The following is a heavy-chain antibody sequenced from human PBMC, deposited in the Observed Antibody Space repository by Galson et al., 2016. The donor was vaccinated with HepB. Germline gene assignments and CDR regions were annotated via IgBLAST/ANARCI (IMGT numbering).Heavy chain of an antibody. CDR2: IIPIFGTA. D-gene: IGHD1/OR15-1a*01. CDR1: GGPFDYYA. Sequence: SVKVSCKASGGPFDYYAINWVRQAPGQELEWMGGIIPIFGTANYAQRFQGRVTFTADESTTTAYMELSSLRSEDTAVYYCAIDLEQRRRFDPWGQGTLVTGSS. CDR3: AIDLEQRRRFDP. J-gene: IGHJ5*02. V-gene: IGHV1-69*13.